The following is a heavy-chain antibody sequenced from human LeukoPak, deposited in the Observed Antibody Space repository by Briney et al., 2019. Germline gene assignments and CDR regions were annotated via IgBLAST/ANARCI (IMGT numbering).Heavy chain of an antibody. D-gene: IGHD6-19*01. CDR3: AKDLLGIAVAGTLSDY. CDR1: GFTFSSYG. V-gene: IGHV3-30*18. J-gene: IGHJ4*02. CDR2: ISYDGSNK. Sequence: GGSLRLSCAASGFTFSSYGMHWVRQAPGKGLEWVAVISYDGSNKYYADSVKGRFTISRDNSKNTLYLQMNSLRAEDTAVYYCAKDLLGIAVAGTLSDYWGQGTLVTVSS.